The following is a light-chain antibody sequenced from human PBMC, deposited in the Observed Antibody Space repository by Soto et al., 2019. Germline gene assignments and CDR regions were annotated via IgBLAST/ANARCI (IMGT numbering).Light chain of an antibody. Sequence: DIQMTQSPSTLSASIGDRVTITCRASQNINNWIAWYQQTPGKAPKFLIYDASTLESGVPSRFSGSGFGTEFSLTISSLQPDDCGSYYCQHMGTFGQGTKVDI. CDR1: QNINNW. CDR3: QHMGT. CDR2: DAS. V-gene: IGKV1-5*01. J-gene: IGKJ1*01.